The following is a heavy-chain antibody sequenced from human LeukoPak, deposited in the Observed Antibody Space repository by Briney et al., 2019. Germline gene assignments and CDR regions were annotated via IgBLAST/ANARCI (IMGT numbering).Heavy chain of an antibody. CDR2: ISYDGSNK. CDR3: ARDGYNLVLDY. V-gene: IGHV3-30*03. J-gene: IGHJ4*02. D-gene: IGHD5-24*01. CDR1: GFTFSSYG. Sequence: GRSLRLSCAASGFTFSSYGMHWVRQAPGKGLEWVAVISYDGSNKYYADSVKGRFTISRDNSKNTLYLQMNSLRAEDTAVYYCARDGYNLVLDYWGQGTLVTVSS.